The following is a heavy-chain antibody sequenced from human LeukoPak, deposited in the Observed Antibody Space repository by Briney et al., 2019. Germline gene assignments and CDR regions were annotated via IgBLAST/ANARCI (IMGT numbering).Heavy chain of an antibody. V-gene: IGHV4-59*01. CDR2: IYYSGTT. Sequence: SETLSLICTVSSGSISSYYWSWIRQPPGKELEWIGYIYYSGTTNYNPSLDSRVTISLDASKKQLSLTLKSVTAADTAIYYCASLELIGEKRGAFHTWGQGTMVTVSS. D-gene: IGHD1-26*01. J-gene: IGHJ3*02. CDR3: ASLELIGEKRGAFHT. CDR1: SGSISSYY.